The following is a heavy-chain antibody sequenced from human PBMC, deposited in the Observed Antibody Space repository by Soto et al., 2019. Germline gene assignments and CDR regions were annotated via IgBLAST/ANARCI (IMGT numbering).Heavy chain of an antibody. Sequence: SETLSLTCTVSGGAVSSGTYYWSWIRQPPGKGLEWIGHIYFTGSTNYNPSLKSRVTMSLDTSRNQFSLKLSSVTAAVTAVYYCTRGPPRVQWFDPWGLGTLVTVSS. CDR1: GGAVSSGTYY. V-gene: IGHV4-61*01. CDR3: TRGPPRVQWFDP. J-gene: IGHJ5*02. CDR2: IYFTGST.